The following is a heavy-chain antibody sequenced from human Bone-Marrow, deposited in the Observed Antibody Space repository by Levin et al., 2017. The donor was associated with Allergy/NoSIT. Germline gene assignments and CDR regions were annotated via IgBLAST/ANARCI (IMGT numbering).Heavy chain of an antibody. CDR2: IKSKADGGTT. J-gene: IGHJ4*02. CDR1: GITFSNAW. Sequence: SCAASGITFSNAWMSWAHQAPGKGLEWVGRIKSKADGGTTEYAAPVKGRFTISRDDSKNTLYLQMNSLKTEDTAVYFCTTYSSSWYYFDYWGQGTLVTGSS. V-gene: IGHV3-15*01. D-gene: IGHD6-13*01. CDR3: TTYSSSWYYFDY.